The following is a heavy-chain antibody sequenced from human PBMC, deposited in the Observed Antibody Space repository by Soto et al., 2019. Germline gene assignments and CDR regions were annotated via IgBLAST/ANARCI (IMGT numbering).Heavy chain of an antibody. CDR3: AHGYSSEYYYGMDV. D-gene: IGHD6-25*01. CDR2: IYWNDDK. J-gene: IGHJ6*02. Sequence: QITLKESGPTLVKPTQTLTLTCTFSGFSLSTSGVGVGWIRQPPGKALEWLALIYWNDDKRYSPSLKSRLTITKDTSKNQVVLTMTNMDPVDTATYYCAHGYSSEYYYGMDVWGQGTTVTVSS. CDR1: GFSLSTSGVG. V-gene: IGHV2-5*01.